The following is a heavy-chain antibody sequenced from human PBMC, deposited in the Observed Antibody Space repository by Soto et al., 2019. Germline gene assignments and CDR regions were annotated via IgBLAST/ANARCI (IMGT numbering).Heavy chain of an antibody. D-gene: IGHD2-2*02. CDR3: AKEYTSISKGSFDY. V-gene: IGHV3-23*01. CDR2: ITGSGGAT. Sequence: GGSLRLSCAASGFTFSNYAMNWVRQAPGKGLEWVSGITGSGGATFYADSVKGRFTISRDNSKNTVYLQVNSVRADDTAVYYCAKEYTSISKGSFDYWGQGALVTVS. J-gene: IGHJ4*02. CDR1: GFTFSNYA.